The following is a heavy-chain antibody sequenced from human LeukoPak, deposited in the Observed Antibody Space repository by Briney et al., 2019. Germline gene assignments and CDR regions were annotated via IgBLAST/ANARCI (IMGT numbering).Heavy chain of an antibody. CDR1: GFTFSGYS. V-gene: IGHV3-21*01. D-gene: IGHD2-2*01. CDR3: AREVVVPAAARHYYYYYYMDV. J-gene: IGHJ6*03. CDR2: ISSSSSYI. Sequence: PGGSLRLSCAASGFTFSGYSMNWVRQAPGKGLEWVSSISSSSSYIYYADSVKGRFTISRDNAKNSLYLQMNSLRAEDTAVYYCAREVVVPAAARHYYYYYYMDVWGKGTTVTVSS.